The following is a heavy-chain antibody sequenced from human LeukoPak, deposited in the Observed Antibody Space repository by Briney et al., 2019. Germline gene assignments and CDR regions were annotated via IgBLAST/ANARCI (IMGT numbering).Heavy chain of an antibody. CDR3: ARSPHPGGAAAGLYYYYYGMDV. V-gene: IGHV4-4*07. CDR1: GGSISSYY. Sequence: SETLSLTCTVSGGSISSYYWSWIRQPAGKGLEWIGRIYTSGSTNYNPSLKSRVTMSVDTSKNQFSLKLSSVTAADTAVYYCARSPHPGGAAAGLYYYYYGMDVWGQGTTVNVSS. J-gene: IGHJ6*02. CDR2: IYTSGST. D-gene: IGHD6-13*01.